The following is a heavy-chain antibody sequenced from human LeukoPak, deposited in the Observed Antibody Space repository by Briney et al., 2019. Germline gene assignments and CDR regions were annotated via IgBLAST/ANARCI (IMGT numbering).Heavy chain of an antibody. Sequence: GGSLRLSCAASGFTFNTYWMSWVRQAPGKGLEWVANIKQDGSEKHYLDSVKGRFTISRDNAKNSLYLEMDSLRAEDTAVYYCARERREYSGSYRIFDYWGQGTLVTVSS. CDR1: GFTFNTYW. D-gene: IGHD1-26*01. CDR2: IKQDGSEK. CDR3: ARERREYSGSYRIFDY. V-gene: IGHV3-7*01. J-gene: IGHJ4*02.